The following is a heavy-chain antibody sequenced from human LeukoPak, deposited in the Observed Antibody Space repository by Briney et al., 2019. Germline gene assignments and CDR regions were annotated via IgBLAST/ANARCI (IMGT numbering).Heavy chain of an antibody. CDR2: IYHSGST. V-gene: IGHV4-4*02. CDR1: GGSISSSNW. D-gene: IGHD6-19*01. J-gene: IGHJ4*02. Sequence: SGTLSLTCAVSGGSISSSNWWSWVRQPPGKGLEWIGEIYHSGSTNYNPSLKSRVTISVDKSKNQFSLKLSSVTATDTAVYYCARSKGLMAVAGCDYWGQGTLVTVSS. CDR3: ARSKGLMAVAGCDY.